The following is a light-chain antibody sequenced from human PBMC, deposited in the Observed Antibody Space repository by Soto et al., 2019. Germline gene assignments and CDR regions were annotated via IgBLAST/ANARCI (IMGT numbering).Light chain of an antibody. Sequence: IVLTQSPGTLSLSPGERATLSCRASQSVTSNYLAWYQQKPGQAPRLLVFGASIRDTGIPDRFSGSGSGTDFTLTISRLESEDFAVYYCQQYGSSPGTFGQGTKVAIK. CDR3: QQYGSSPGT. V-gene: IGKV3-20*01. CDR2: GAS. CDR1: QSVTSNY. J-gene: IGKJ1*01.